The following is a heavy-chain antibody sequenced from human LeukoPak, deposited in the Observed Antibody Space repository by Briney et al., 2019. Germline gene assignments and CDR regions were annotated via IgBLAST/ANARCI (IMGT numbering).Heavy chain of an antibody. J-gene: IGHJ4*02. D-gene: IGHD7-27*01. V-gene: IGHV1-2*02. CDR1: GYTFINYY. Sequence: ASVRVSYKSSGYTFINYYMHWVRQAPGQGREWMGWINSNSGGTNYAQKFQDRVTMTRDTSISTAYMELSRLRSDDTAVYYCARDTGWKTFDYWGQGTLVTVSS. CDR2: INSNSGGT. CDR3: ARDTGWKTFDY.